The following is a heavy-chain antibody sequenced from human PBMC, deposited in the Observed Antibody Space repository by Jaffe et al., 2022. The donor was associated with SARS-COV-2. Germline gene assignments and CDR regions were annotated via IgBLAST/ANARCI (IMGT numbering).Heavy chain of an antibody. J-gene: IGHJ4*02. CDR3: SRDRYFDTSGYYGIDF. V-gene: IGHV1-18*01. CDR1: GFSFSAYG. Sequence: QVQLVQSAGEVGKPGASVRISCKTSGFSFSAYGISWVRQAPGQGLEWVGWITPQNGDTKYAQKFQGRVILTTDTSTRTAYMEVRSLRSADTAVYFCSRDRYFDTSGYYGIDFWGQGTLVTVSS. D-gene: IGHD3-22*01. CDR2: ITPQNGDT.